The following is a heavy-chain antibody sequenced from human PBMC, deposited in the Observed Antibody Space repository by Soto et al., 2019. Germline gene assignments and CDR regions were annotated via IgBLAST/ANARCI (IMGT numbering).Heavy chain of an antibody. CDR1: GFTFDQYT. CDR3: AKEMITFGDFNYYYMDV. V-gene: IGHV3-9*01. Sequence: EVQLVESGGGLVQPGRSLRLACAASGFTFDQYTMHWVRQAPGKGLEWVSSITWHSGTIGYADSVKGRFTISRDNAKNSLYLHMNSLRGEDTALYYCAKEMITFGDFNYYYMDVWGNGTTVTVSS. CDR2: ITWHSGTI. J-gene: IGHJ6*03. D-gene: IGHD3-16*01.